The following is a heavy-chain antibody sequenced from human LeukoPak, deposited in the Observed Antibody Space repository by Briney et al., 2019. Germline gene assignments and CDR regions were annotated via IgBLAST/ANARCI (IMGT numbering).Heavy chain of an antibody. D-gene: IGHD5-24*01. J-gene: IGHJ4*02. CDR1: GLPFSGFE. CDR2: IKHDGSLK. Sequence: GGSLRLSCVGSGLPFSGFELNWVRQAPGKGLEWVSYIKHDGSLKTYADSVKGRFTISRDDMRNSLSLQMNGLRPEDTAIYYCARRFRDWGQGILVNVS. V-gene: IGHV3-48*03. CDR3: ARRFRD.